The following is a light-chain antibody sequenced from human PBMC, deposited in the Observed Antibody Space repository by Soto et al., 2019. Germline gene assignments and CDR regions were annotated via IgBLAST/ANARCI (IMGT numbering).Light chain of an antibody. CDR3: QQYNSYPLT. CDR2: DAS. Sequence: DIQMTQSPSTLSASVGDRVTITCRASQSISSWLAWYQQKPGKAPKLMIYDASSLESGVPSRFSGSGSGTECTLTISSLQPDDFATYYCQQYNSYPLTLGGGTKVDIK. V-gene: IGKV1-5*01. CDR1: QSISSW. J-gene: IGKJ4*01.